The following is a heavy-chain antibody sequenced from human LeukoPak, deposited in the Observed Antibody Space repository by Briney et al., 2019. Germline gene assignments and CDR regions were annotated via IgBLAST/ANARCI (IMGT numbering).Heavy chain of an antibody. CDR2: INPNSGGT. CDR3: ARVVGDSNPRLRYNWFDP. CDR1: GYTFTGYY. Sequence: ASVKVSCKASGYTFTGYYMHWVRQAPGQGLDWMGWINPNSGGTNYAQKFQGRVTMTRDTSIRTAYMELSRLRSDDTAVYYCARVVGDSNPRLRYNWFDPWGQGTLVTVSS. J-gene: IGHJ5*02. D-gene: IGHD4-11*01. V-gene: IGHV1-2*02.